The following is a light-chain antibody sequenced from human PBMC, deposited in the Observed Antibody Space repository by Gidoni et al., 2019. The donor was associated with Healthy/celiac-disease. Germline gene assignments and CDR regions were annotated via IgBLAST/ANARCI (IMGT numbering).Light chain of an antibody. CDR1: QSVSSY. J-gene: IGKJ4*01. V-gene: IGKV3-11*01. CDR2: DAS. Sequence: EIVLTQSPATLSVSPGERATISCRASQSVSSYLAWYQQKPGQAPRLLIYDASNRATGIPARFSGSGSGTDFTLTISSLEPEDFAVYYCQQRSNWPRLTFGGGTKVEIK. CDR3: QQRSNWPRLT.